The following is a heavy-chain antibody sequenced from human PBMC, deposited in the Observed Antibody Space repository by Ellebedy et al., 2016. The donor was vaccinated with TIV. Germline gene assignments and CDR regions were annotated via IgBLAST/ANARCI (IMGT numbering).Heavy chain of an antibody. V-gene: IGHV2-5*01. Sequence: SGPTLVXPTQTLTLTCTFSGFSLRSSGVTVGWIRQPPGKALEWLALIYWNDDKRYSPSLKSRLTITKDTSKNQVVLTLTNMDPVDTATYYCARFLYGDFVKFFDSWGQGTQVTVSS. CDR2: IYWNDDK. J-gene: IGHJ4*02. D-gene: IGHD4-17*01. CDR3: ARFLYGDFVKFFDS. CDR1: GFSLRSSGVT.